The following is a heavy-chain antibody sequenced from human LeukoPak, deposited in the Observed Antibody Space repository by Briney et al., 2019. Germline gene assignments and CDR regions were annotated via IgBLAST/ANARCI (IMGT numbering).Heavy chain of an antibody. D-gene: IGHD4-11*01. V-gene: IGHV3-48*01. CDR3: ARRSYSNYEGYYMDV. Sequence: GGSLRLSCAASGFTFSSYSISWVRQAPGKGLEWVSSISSSSSTIYYADSVKGRFTISRDNAKNSLYLQMNSLRAEDTAVYYCARRSYSNYEGYYMDVWGKGTTVTVSS. J-gene: IGHJ6*03. CDR1: GFTFSSYS. CDR2: ISSSSSTI.